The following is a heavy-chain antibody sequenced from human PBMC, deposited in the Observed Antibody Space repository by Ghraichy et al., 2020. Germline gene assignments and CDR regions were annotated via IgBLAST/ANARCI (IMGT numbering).Heavy chain of an antibody. D-gene: IGHD2-21*01. J-gene: IGHJ5*02. Sequence: SQTLSLTCTVSGGSISGSYWTWIRQPPGKRLEWIGYIYYGGSTDYNPFLTSRVTIALDSSKNQFSLKLRSVTATDTAVYFCARTPHTASHPWWFDPWGQGKLVTV. V-gene: IGHV4-59*01. CDR2: IYYGGST. CDR3: ARTPHTASHPWWFDP. CDR1: GGSISGSY.